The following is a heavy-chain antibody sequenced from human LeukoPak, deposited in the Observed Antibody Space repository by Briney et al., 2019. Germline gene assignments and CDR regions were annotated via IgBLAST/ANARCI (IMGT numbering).Heavy chain of an antibody. CDR2: ISSSSTI. CDR3: AKGDFGDSSGYYRGSLDAFDI. D-gene: IGHD3-22*01. V-gene: IGHV3-48*01. J-gene: IGHJ3*02. CDR1: GFTFSSYS. Sequence: GGSLRLSCAASGFTFSSYSMNWVRQAPGKGLEWVSYISSSSTIYYADSVKGRFTISRDNAKNSLYLQMNSLRAEDTAVYYCAKGDFGDSSGYYRGSLDAFDIWGQGTMVTVSS.